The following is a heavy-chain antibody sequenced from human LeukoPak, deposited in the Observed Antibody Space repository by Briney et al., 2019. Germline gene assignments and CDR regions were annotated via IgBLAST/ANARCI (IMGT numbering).Heavy chain of an antibody. D-gene: IGHD5-12*01. J-gene: IGHJ5*02. V-gene: IGHV3-30*18. CDR3: AKDPKRATIRNWFDP. Sequence: GGSLRLSCAASGFTFSSYGMHWVRQAPGKGLEWVAVISYDGSNKYYADSVKGRFTISRGNSKNTLYLQMNSLRAEDTAVYYCAKDPKRATIRNWFDPWGQGTLVTVSS. CDR2: ISYDGSNK. CDR1: GFTFSSYG.